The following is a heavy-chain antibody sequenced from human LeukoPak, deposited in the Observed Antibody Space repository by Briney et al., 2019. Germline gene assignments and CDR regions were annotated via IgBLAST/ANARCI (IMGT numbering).Heavy chain of an antibody. J-gene: IGHJ4*02. CDR3: AKDQVAVAGDEYYFDY. CDR2: ISSSGSAI. Sequence: PGGSLRLSCAASGFTVSSNYMNWVRQAPGKGLEWVSYISSSGSAIYYADSVKGRFTISRDNAKNSLYLQMNSLRAEDTALYYCAKDQVAVAGDEYYFDYWGQGTLVTVSS. CDR1: GFTVSSNY. V-gene: IGHV3-11*01. D-gene: IGHD6-19*01.